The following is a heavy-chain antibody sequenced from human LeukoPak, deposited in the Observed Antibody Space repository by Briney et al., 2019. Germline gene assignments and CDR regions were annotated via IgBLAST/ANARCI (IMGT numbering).Heavy chain of an antibody. J-gene: IGHJ3*02. CDR1: GGSISSGSYY. V-gene: IGHV4-61*02. CDR3: AREPKQQPNFIQGYAFDI. Sequence: PSQTLSLTCTVSGGSISSGSYYWSWIRQPAGQGLEYIGRMYTSGSTNYNPSLKSRVTISVDTSKNQFSLKLSSVTAADTAVYYCAREPKQQPNFIQGYAFDIWGQGTMVTVSS. CDR2: MYTSGST. D-gene: IGHD6-13*01.